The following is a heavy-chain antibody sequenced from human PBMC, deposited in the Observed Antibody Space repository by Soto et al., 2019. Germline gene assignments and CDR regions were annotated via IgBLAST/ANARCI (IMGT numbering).Heavy chain of an antibody. Sequence: QTLSLTCAISGDSVSSTSAACSWIRQSPSRGLEWLGRTYYRSKWYSDYAVSVKSRITINPDTSKNQFSLQLNSVTHEDTAVSYCARGSYYSGWVWGQGTLVTVSS. CDR1: GDSVSSTSAA. CDR3: ARGSYYSGWV. V-gene: IGHV6-1*01. CDR2: TYYRSKWYS. J-gene: IGHJ4*02. D-gene: IGHD6-19*01.